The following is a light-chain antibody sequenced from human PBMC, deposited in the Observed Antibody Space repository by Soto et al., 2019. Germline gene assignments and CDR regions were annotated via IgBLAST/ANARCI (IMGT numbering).Light chain of an antibody. CDR2: QIS. V-gene: IGKV2-24*01. CDR3: MQFAHFPRT. Sequence: DVVLTQTPLSSPVTLGQPASISCRSSQSLVYSDGNTYLSWLQQRPGQPPRLLIYQISNRFSGVPDRFSGSGAGTDFTLKISGVEAEDVVVYYCMQFAHFPRTFGQGTKLEI. CDR1: QSLVYSDGNTY. J-gene: IGKJ1*01.